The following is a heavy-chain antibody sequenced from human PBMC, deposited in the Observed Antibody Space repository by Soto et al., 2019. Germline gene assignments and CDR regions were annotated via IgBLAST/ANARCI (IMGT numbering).Heavy chain of an antibody. V-gene: IGHV3-23*01. CDR3: AQITCSGVSCTNYWYGMVV. CDR1: GFTFSNYV. D-gene: IGHD2-15*01. Sequence: PGGSLRLSCAASGFTFSNYVIRWVRHAPGKGLEYVSAISDSAIRPYYADSVKGRFTISRDNSKDTLYLQMSSLRAEDTSVYYFAQITCSGVSCTNYWYGMVVEGDGCTLAVSS. J-gene: IGHJ6*01. CDR2: ISDSAIRP.